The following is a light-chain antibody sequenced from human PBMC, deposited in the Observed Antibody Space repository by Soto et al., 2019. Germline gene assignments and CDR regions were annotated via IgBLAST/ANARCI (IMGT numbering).Light chain of an antibody. J-gene: IGKJ1*01. V-gene: IGKV3-15*01. CDR3: QQYNDNWPT. Sequence: EIVMTHYPATLSVSPGEPAPLPWRASQSVRTNLAWYQHKPGQSPRLLIYGASNRATGFPARFSGSGSGTEFTLTISSLQSEDFAVYYCQQYNDNWPTFGQGTKVDI. CDR2: GAS. CDR1: QSVRTN.